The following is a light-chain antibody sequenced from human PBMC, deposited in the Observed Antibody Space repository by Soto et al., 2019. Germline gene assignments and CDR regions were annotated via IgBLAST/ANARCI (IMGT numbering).Light chain of an antibody. J-gene: IGKJ2*01. Sequence: EIVLTQSPGTLSLSPGDRATLSCRASQSVSSSYLAWYQQKTGQAPSLLSYGASNRATGIPDRFSGGGSGTDFALTIRRLETEDFAVYYGQQYGKSAMFTVGQGTKLEIK. CDR1: QSVSSSY. CDR3: QQYGKSAMFT. V-gene: IGKV3-20*01. CDR2: GAS.